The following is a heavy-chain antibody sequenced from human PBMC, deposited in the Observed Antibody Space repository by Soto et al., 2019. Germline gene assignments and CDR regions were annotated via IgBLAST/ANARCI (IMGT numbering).Heavy chain of an antibody. CDR2: IYYSGST. Sequence: SETLSLTSTVSGGSISSSSYYWGWIRQPPGKGLEWIGSIYYSGSTYYNPSLKSRVTISVDTSKNQFSLKLSSVTAADTAVYYCATAVRVGSIGWYRLSSFDPCGQGTLVTLSS. CDR1: GGSISSSSYY. V-gene: IGHV4-39*01. D-gene: IGHD6-19*01. CDR3: ATAVRVGSIGWYRLSSFDP. J-gene: IGHJ5*02.